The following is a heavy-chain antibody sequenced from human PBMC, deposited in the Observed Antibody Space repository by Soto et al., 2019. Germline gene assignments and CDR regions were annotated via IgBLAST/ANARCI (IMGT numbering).Heavy chain of an antibody. Sequence: PGESLKISCKGSGYSFAGYWITWVRQKPGKGLEWMGRIDPSDSQTYYSPSFRGHVTISATKSITTVFLQWSSLRASDTAMYYCARQIYDSDTGPNYQYYFDSWGQGTPVTVSS. J-gene: IGHJ4*02. CDR2: IDPSDSQT. CDR1: GYSFAGYW. D-gene: IGHD3-22*01. V-gene: IGHV5-10-1*01. CDR3: ARQIYDSDTGPNYQYYFDS.